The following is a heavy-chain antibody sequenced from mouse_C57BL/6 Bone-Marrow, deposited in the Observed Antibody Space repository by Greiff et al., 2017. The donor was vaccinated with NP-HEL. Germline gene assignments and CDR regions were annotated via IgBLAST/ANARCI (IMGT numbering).Heavy chain of an antibody. J-gene: IGHJ2*01. V-gene: IGHV5-4*01. CDR1: GFTFSSYA. CDR2: ISDGGSYT. Sequence: VKLVESGGGLVKPGGSLKLSCAASGFTFSSYAMSWVRQTPEKRLEWVATISDGGSYTYYPDNVKGRFTISRDNAKNNLYLQMSHLKSEDTAMYYCARDRAYYYGTLDYWGQGTTLTVSS. D-gene: IGHD1-1*01. CDR3: ARDRAYYYGTLDY.